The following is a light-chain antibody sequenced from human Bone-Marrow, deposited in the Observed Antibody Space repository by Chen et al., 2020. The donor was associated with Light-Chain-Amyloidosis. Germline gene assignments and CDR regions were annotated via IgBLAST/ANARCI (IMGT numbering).Light chain of an antibody. CDR3: YSTDNTGDQRF. CDR2: EDT. CDR1: ALPKKY. Sequence: SYELTQPPSVSVSPGQAARITCSGDALPKKYAYWYQQKSGQAPALVIYEDTTRPSRILGRFSGSRSGNRATWTTRGAQVEDEGDYYSYSTDNTGDQRFFGGGTRLTVL. J-gene: IGLJ2*01. V-gene: IGLV3-10*01.